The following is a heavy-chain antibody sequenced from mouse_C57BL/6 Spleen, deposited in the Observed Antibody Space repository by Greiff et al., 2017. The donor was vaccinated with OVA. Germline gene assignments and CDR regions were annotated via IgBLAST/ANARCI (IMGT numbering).Heavy chain of an antibody. CDR1: GYTFTTYP. CDR2: FHPYNDDT. V-gene: IGHV1-47*01. D-gene: IGHD1-1*01. CDR3: ARSYYYGSSPWFAY. Sequence: VQRVESGAELVKPGASVKMSCKASGYTFTTYPIEWMKQNHGKSLEWIGNFHPYNDDTKYNEKFKGKATLTVEKSSSTVYLELSRLTSDDSAVYYCARSYYYGSSPWFAYWGQGTLVTVSA. J-gene: IGHJ3*01.